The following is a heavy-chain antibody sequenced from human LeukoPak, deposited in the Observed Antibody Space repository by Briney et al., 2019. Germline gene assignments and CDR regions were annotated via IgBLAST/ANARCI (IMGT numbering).Heavy chain of an antibody. V-gene: IGHV4-4*07. CDR1: GGSIRSYY. CDR3: AREGDSNRHWGYYYYMDV. D-gene: IGHD4-11*01. J-gene: IGHJ6*03. Sequence: PSETLSLTCTVSGGSIRSYYRSWIQQPDGKGLDGIGRIYTSGSTNYNPSLKSRVTISVDKSKNQFSLKLSSVTAADTAVYYCAREGDSNRHWGYYYYMDVWGKGTTVTVSS. CDR2: IYTSGST.